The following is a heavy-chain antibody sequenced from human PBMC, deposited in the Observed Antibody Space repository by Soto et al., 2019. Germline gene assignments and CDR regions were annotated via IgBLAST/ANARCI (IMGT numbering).Heavy chain of an antibody. CDR1: GFNFITYS. CDR3: VRDRLDYYDTERLYFDK. CDR2: ISSSAVYI. J-gene: IGHJ4*02. D-gene: IGHD3-22*01. V-gene: IGHV3-21*01. Sequence: EVQLVESGGGPVRPGGSLKLSCAASGFNFITYSLSWVRQAPGKGLEWVASISSSAVYIDYADSVKGRFTISRDNANNSLNLQMNSLRAEDTATYHCVRDRLDYYDTERLYFDKWGQGTLVTVSS.